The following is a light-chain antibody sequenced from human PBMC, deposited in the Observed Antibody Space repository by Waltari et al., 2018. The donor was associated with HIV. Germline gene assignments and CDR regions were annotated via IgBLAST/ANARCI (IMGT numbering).Light chain of an antibody. CDR1: SSDVGSYNL. CDR2: EGS. V-gene: IGLV2-23*03. Sequence: QSALTQSASVSGSPGQSITISCTGTSSDVGSYNLFSWYQHHPGKAPKLLIYEGSKRPSGVSNRFSGSKSGNTASLTISGLQAEDEADYYCCSYAGSSTVVLFGGGTKVTVL. J-gene: IGLJ2*01. CDR3: CSYAGSSTVVL.